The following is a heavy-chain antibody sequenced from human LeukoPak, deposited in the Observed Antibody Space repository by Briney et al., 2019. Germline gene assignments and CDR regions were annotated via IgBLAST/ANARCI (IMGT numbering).Heavy chain of an antibody. CDR1: GFTVRNNY. D-gene: IGHD5-18*01. CDR2: IYSGGGT. Sequence: PGGSLRLSCEASGFTVRNNYMTWVRQAPGKGLEWVSVIYSGGGTYYADSVKDRFTISRDNSKNTLFLLMNSLRVEDSAVYYCTRVFAYSYGDFDNWGQGTLVAVSS. V-gene: IGHV3-66*01. CDR3: TRVFAYSYGDFDN. J-gene: IGHJ4*02.